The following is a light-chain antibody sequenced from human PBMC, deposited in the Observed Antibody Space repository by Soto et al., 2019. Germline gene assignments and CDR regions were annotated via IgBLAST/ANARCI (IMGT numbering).Light chain of an antibody. CDR2: GAT. V-gene: IGKV3-15*01. Sequence: EGVMSQWPATLYLTPGEGATLSCRASQSVGGDVAWYQQKPGQAPRLLIFGATTRPTGIPARFSGSGSVTEFTLTISSLQSDDSGVYYCQQYNKWPLTFGGGTKVDIK. CDR3: QQYNKWPLT. J-gene: IGKJ4*01. CDR1: QSVGGD.